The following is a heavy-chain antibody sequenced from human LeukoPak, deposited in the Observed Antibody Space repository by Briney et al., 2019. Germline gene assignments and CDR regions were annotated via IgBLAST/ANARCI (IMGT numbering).Heavy chain of an antibody. Sequence: GGSLRLSCAASGFTFSNYGMHWVRQAPGKGLEWVAFIRYDGSNKYYADSVKGRFTISRDNSKNTLYLQMNSLRAEDTAVYYCARGRESTPDYWGQGTLVTVSS. CDR3: ARGRESTPDY. CDR1: GFTFSNYG. CDR2: IRYDGSNK. V-gene: IGHV3-30*02. J-gene: IGHJ4*02.